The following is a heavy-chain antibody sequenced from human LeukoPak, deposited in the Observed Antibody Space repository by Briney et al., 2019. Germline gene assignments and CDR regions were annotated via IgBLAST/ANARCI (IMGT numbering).Heavy chain of an antibody. J-gene: IGHJ4*02. D-gene: IGHD5-12*01. V-gene: IGHV1-2*02. CDR2: INPNSGGT. Sequence: SVKVSCKASGYTFTAYYIHWVRQAPGQGLEWMGWINPNSGGTKNAQKFQGRVIMTRDTSISTAYMELRKLRFDDTAVYYCAREMYSGYDLGMFEYYSDYWGQGTLVTVSS. CDR3: AREMYSGYDLGMFEYYSDY. CDR1: GYTFTAYY.